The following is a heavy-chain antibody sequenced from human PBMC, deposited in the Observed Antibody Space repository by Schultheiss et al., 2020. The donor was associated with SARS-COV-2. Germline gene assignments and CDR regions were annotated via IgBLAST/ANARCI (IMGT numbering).Heavy chain of an antibody. CDR1: GFTFSSYA. Sequence: GGSLRLSCAASGFTFSSYAMHWVRQAPGKGLEWVAVISYDGSNKYYADSVKGRFTISRDNSKNTLYLQMNSLRAEDTAVYYCARRSGYYYYFDYWGQGTLVTVSS. D-gene: IGHD3-22*01. CDR3: ARRSGYYYYFDY. J-gene: IGHJ4*02. V-gene: IGHV3-30*14. CDR2: ISYDGSNK.